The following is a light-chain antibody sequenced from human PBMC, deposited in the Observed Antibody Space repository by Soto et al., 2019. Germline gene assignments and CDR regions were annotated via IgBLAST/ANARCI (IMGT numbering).Light chain of an antibody. CDR2: EGS. Sequence: QSALTQPASLSGSPGQSITISCTGTSSDVGSYNLVSWYQQHPGKAPKLMIYEGSKRPSGVSNRFSGSKSGNTASLTISGLQAEDEADYYCCSYAGSSLVFGGGNKLTV. J-gene: IGLJ2*01. CDR1: SSDVGSYNL. V-gene: IGLV2-23*01. CDR3: CSYAGSSLV.